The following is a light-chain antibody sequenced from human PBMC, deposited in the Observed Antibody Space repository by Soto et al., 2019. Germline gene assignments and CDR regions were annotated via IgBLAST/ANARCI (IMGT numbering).Light chain of an antibody. CDR3: QQYNSYPYT. V-gene: IGKV1-5*01. CDR2: DAS. CDR1: QSISSW. J-gene: IGKJ2*01. Sequence: DIQMNHSPSTLSASVGDRVTITCRASQSISSWLAWYQQKPGKAPKLLIYDASSLESGVPSRFSGSGSGTKFTLTIRSLQPDDFATYNCQQYNSYPYTFGQGTKLEIK.